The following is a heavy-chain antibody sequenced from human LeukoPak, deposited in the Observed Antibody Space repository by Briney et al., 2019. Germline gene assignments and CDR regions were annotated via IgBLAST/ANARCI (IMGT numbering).Heavy chain of an antibody. V-gene: IGHV3-69-1*01. CDR2: ISSGSG. Sequence: PGGSLRLSYAASGFAFSTYSMNWVRQAPGKGLEWVSSISSGSGSVKGRFTISRDNAKNSLYLQMNSLRAEDTAVYYCARDYPPPGLEHCFVKQTYYYYYMDVWGKGTTVTVSS. CDR1: GFAFSTYS. CDR3: ARDYPPPGLEHCFVKQTYYYYYMDV. J-gene: IGHJ6*03. D-gene: IGHD1/OR15-1a*01.